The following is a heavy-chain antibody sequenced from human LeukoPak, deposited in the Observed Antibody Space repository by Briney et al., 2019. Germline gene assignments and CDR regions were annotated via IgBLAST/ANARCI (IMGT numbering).Heavy chain of an antibody. V-gene: IGHV4-30-4*01. D-gene: IGHD3-9*01. CDR1: GGSISSGEYY. J-gene: IGHJ4*02. Sequence: SETLSLTCTVSGGSISSGEYYWSWIRQPPGKGLEWIGYIYYSGTTYYNPSLMSRVTISLDTSKNQFSPKLNSVTAADTAVYYCAREITYYDFLTGPFDSWGQGTLVTVSS. CDR3: AREITYYDFLTGPFDS. CDR2: IYYSGTT.